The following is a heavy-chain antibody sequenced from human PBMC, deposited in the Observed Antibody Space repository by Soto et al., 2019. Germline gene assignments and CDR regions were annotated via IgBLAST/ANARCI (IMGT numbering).Heavy chain of an antibody. CDR1: RYTITGYY. CDR2: INPNSGGT. CDR3: ARGRLLRRFGESSAFDP. D-gene: IGHD3-10*01. V-gene: IGHV1-2*02. Sequence: ASVKLSCKASRYTITGYYLHWVRQATEQGLEWMGWINPNSGGTNYAQKFQGRVTMTRDTSISTAYMELSRLRSDDTAVYYCARGRLLRRFGESSAFDPWGQGTLVTVSS. J-gene: IGHJ5*02.